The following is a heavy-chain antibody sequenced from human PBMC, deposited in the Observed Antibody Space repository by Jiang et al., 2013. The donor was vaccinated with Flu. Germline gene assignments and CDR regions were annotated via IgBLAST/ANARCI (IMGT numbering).Heavy chain of an antibody. J-gene: IGHJ6*02. D-gene: IGHD3-16*01. CDR2: IYYSGST. CDR1: GGSISSYY. Sequence: YGSGLVKPSETLSLICTVSGGSISSYYWSWIRQPPGKGLEWIGYIYYSGSTNYNPSLKSRVTISVDTSKNQFSLKLSSVTAADTAVYYCARINYAYGMDVWGQGTTVTVSS. CDR3: ARINYAYGMDV. V-gene: IGHV4-59*01.